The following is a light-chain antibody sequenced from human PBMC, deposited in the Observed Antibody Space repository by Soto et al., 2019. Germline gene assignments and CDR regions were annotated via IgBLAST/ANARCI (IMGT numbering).Light chain of an antibody. CDR2: EVS. CDR3: SSYAGSSNFVV. V-gene: IGLV2-8*01. CDR1: SSDVGAYSY. Sequence: QSALTQPPSASGSPGQSVTISCTGTSSDVGAYSYVSWYQQHPGKAPKLMIYEVSKRPSGVPDRFSGSKSGNTAALTVSGLQAEDEADYYCSSYAGSSNFVVFGGGTKVTVL. J-gene: IGLJ2*01.